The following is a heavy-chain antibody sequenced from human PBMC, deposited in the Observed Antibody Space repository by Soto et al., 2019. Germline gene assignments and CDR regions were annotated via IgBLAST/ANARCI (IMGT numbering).Heavy chain of an antibody. CDR1: GFTFSSYG. CDR3: AIDFYQRPYYDFWSGYLNWFDP. V-gene: IGHV3-30*03. D-gene: IGHD3-3*01. Sequence: GGSLRLSCAASGFTFSSYGMHWVRQAPGKGLEWVAVISYGGSNKYYADSVKGRFTISRDNSKNTLYLQMNNLRAEDTVVYYCAIDFYQRPYYDFWSGYLNWFDPWGQGTLVTVSS. J-gene: IGHJ5*02. CDR2: ISYGGSNK.